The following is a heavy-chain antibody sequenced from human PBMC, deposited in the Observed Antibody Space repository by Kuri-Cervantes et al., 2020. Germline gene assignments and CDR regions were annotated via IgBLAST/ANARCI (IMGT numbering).Heavy chain of an antibody. CDR1: GFTFSSYS. D-gene: IGHD6-13*01. Sequence: GESLKISCAASGFTFSSYSMNWVRQAPGKGLEWVPSISSSSSYIYYADSVKGRFTISRDNSKNTLYLQMNSLRAEDTAVYYCARDDSSSWSGYFQHWGQGTLVTVSS. CDR3: ARDDSSSWSGYFQH. CDR2: ISSSSSYI. V-gene: IGHV3-21*01. J-gene: IGHJ1*01.